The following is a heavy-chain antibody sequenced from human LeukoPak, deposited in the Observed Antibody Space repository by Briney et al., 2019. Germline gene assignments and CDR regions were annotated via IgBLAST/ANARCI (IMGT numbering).Heavy chain of an antibody. CDR1: GGSISSSSYY. D-gene: IGHD1-20*01. CDR2: IYHSGST. CDR3: ASSIGITGTTNYAFDI. V-gene: IGHV4-39*07. Sequence: SETLSLTCTVSGGSISSSSYYWGWIRQPPGKGLEWIGSIYHSGSTYYNPSLKSRVTISVDTSKNQFSLKLSSVTAADTAVYYCASSIGITGTTNYAFDIWGQGTMVTVSS. J-gene: IGHJ3*02.